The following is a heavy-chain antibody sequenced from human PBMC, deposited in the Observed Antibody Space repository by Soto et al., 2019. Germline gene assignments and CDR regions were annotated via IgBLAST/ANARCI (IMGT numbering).Heavy chain of an antibody. CDR2: IYYNGIT. V-gene: IGHV4-30-4*08. CDR3: ARESSGRSGFLHGLGV. CDR1: GASITSGDYY. Sequence: SETLSLTCTVSGASITSGDYYWSWIRLPPGKGLEWIGYIYYNGITYYNPSLQCRVTISVDTSKDQFSLKLSSVSATDTAVYYCARESSGRSGFLHGLGVWGQGTTVTVSS. D-gene: IGHD3-22*01. J-gene: IGHJ6*02.